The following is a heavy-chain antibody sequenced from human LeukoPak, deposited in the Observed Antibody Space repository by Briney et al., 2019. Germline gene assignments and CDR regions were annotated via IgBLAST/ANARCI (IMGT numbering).Heavy chain of an antibody. CDR2: IYHSGST. Sequence: SETLSLTCTVSGYSISSGYYWGWIRQPPGKGLEWIGSIYHSGSTYYNPSLKSRVTISVDTSKNQFSLKLSSVTAADTAVYYCARDLYVGAGRYWGQGTLVTVSS. CDR3: ARDLYVGAGRY. D-gene: IGHD1-26*01. J-gene: IGHJ4*02. CDR1: GYSISSGYY. V-gene: IGHV4-38-2*02.